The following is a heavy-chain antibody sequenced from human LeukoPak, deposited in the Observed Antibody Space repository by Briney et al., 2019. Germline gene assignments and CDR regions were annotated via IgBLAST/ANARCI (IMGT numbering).Heavy chain of an antibody. Sequence: ASLNVSCKSSGYTFTSYGISWGRQAPGQGREWRGYISAYNGNTNYAQELQGRVTMTTDTSTSTAYMELRSLRYDDTAVYYCARDLRRGKQQSSTPRFDYWGQGTLVTVSS. D-gene: IGHD6-13*01. CDR3: ARDLRRGKQQSSTPRFDY. CDR1: GYTFTSYG. V-gene: IGHV1-18*01. J-gene: IGHJ4*02. CDR2: ISAYNGNT.